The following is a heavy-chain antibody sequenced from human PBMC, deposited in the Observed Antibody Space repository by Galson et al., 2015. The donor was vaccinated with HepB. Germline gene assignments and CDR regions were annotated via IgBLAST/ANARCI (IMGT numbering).Heavy chain of an antibody. Sequence: SLRLSCAASGFTFSSYGMHWVRQAPGKGLEWVAVISYDGSNKYYADSVKGRFTISRDNSKNTLYLQMNSLRAEDTAVYYCAKDPRRGWLDAFDIWGQGTMVTVSS. CDR1: GFTFSSYG. J-gene: IGHJ3*02. V-gene: IGHV3-30*18. D-gene: IGHD5-12*01. CDR2: ISYDGSNK. CDR3: AKDPRRGWLDAFDI.